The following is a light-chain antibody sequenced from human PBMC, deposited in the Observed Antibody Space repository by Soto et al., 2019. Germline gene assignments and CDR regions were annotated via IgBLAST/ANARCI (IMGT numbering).Light chain of an antibody. V-gene: IGLV1-44*01. Sequence: QSVLTQPPLTSGTPGQRVTISCSGSSSNIASNTVNWYQQLPGTAPKLLIDSNNQRPSGVPDRFSGSKSGTSASLAISGLQSEDEADYYCAAWDDSPNGVVFGGGTKLTVL. CDR2: SNN. CDR3: AAWDDSPNGVV. CDR1: SSNIASNT. J-gene: IGLJ3*02.